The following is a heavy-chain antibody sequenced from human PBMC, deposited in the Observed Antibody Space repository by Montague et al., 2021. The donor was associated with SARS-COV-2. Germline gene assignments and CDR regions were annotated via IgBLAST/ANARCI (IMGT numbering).Heavy chain of an antibody. CDR2: ISYEGSIT. V-gene: IGHV3-30*04. CDR3: ARAQIFEVVTLYNGMDV. Sequence: SLRLSCAASGFTFTNYAMHWVRQAPGKGLEWVALISYEGSITHYTDSLKGRFTISSDSSKNTLYLQMKSLRVEDTAVYYCARAQIFEVVTLYNGMDVWGQGTTVTVSS. D-gene: IGHD3-3*01. CDR1: GFTFTNYA. J-gene: IGHJ6*02.